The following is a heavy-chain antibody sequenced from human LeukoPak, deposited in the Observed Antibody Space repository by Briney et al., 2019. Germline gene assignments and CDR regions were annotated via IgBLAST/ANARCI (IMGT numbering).Heavy chain of an antibody. J-gene: IGHJ4*02. D-gene: IGHD6-19*01. CDR2: IKSKTDGGTT. Sequence: KPGGSLRLSCAASGFTFSNAWMSWVRQAPGKGLEWVGRIKSKTDGGTTDYAAPVKGRFTISRDDSKNTLYLQMNSLKTEDTAVYYCTGSEAVAAHDYWSQGTLVTVSS. CDR1: GFTFSNAW. CDR3: TGSEAVAAHDY. V-gene: IGHV3-15*01.